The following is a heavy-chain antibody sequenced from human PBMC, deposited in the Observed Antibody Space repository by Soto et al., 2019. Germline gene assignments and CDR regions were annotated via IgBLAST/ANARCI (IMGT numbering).Heavy chain of an antibody. CDR2: ISGSGGST. CDR3: AKGALPYGDYAPGYFQH. Sequence: HPGGSLRLSCAASGFTFSSYAMSWVRQAPGKGLEWVSAISGSGGSTYYADSVKGRFTISRDNSKNTLYLQMNSLRAEDTAVYYCAKGALPYGDYAPGYFQHWGQGTLVTVSS. V-gene: IGHV3-23*01. J-gene: IGHJ1*01. CDR1: GFTFSSYA. D-gene: IGHD4-17*01.